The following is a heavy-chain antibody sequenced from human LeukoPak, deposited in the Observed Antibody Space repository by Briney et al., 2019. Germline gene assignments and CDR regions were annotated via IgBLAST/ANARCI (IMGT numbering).Heavy chain of an antibody. CDR2: FNAGNGNT. Sequence: SVKVSCKASGYTFTSYAMHWVRHAPGQRLEWMGWFNAGNGNTKYSQKFQGRVTITRDTSASTAYMELSSLRSEDTAVYYCARATSSGWSLYYFDYWGQGTLVTVSS. CDR3: ARATSSGWSLYYFDY. V-gene: IGHV1-3*01. CDR1: GYTFTSYA. D-gene: IGHD6-19*01. J-gene: IGHJ4*02.